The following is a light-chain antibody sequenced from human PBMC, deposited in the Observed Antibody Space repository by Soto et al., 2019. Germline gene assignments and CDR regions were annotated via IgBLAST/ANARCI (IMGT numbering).Light chain of an antibody. Sequence: EIVLTQSSGTHSLSPGERATFSLRASQTVSSYLAWYKQKPGQAPRLLIYDASNRANGIPARFSGSGSGTDFTLTISSLEPEDFAVYYCQQRSNWLDFGQGRRLEI. CDR3: QQRSNWLD. V-gene: IGKV3-11*01. CDR1: QTVSSY. J-gene: IGKJ5*01. CDR2: DAS.